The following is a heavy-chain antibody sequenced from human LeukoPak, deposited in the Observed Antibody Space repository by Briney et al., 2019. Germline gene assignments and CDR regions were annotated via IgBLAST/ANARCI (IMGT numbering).Heavy chain of an antibody. CDR2: ISSSGSTI. D-gene: IGHD4-17*01. J-gene: IGHJ4*02. CDR3: ARGSFTLRDGDYETGDY. CDR1: GFTFSSYE. V-gene: IGHV3-48*03. Sequence: PGGSLRLSCAASGFTFSSYEVNWVRQAPGKGLEWVSYISSSGSTIYYADSVKGRFTISRDNAKNSLYLQMNSLRAEDTAVYYCARGSFTLRDGDYETGDYWGQGTLVTVSS.